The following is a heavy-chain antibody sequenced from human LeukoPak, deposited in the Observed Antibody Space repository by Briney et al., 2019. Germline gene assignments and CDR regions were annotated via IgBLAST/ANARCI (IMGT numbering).Heavy chain of an antibody. D-gene: IGHD1-26*01. CDR3: ARAPTMVGATGGSDAFDI. Sequence: SETLSPTCTVSGGSISSYYWSWIRQPPGKGLEWIGYIYYSGSTNYNPSLKSRVTISVDTSKNQFSLKLSSVTAADTAVYYCARAPTMVGATGGSDAFDIWGQGTMVTVSS. J-gene: IGHJ3*02. CDR2: IYYSGST. V-gene: IGHV4-59*08. CDR1: GGSISSYY.